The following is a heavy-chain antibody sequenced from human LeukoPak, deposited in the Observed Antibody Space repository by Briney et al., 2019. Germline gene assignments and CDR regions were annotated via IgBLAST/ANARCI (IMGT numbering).Heavy chain of an antibody. CDR2: IYPGDSET. Sequence: PGGSLQISCKGSGSNFTSYWIGWVRPVPGKGLEWTGIIYPGDSETRYSPSFQGQVTISAHKSISTAYLQWSSLKASDTAMYYCARDSYGQDWGQGTLVTVSS. J-gene: IGHJ4*02. CDR1: GSNFTSYW. V-gene: IGHV5-51*01. CDR3: ARDSYGQD. D-gene: IGHD5-18*01.